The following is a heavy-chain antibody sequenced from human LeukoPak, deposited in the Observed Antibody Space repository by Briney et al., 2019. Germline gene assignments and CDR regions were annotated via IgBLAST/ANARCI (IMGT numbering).Heavy chain of an antibody. J-gene: IGHJ4*02. Sequence: GGSLRLSCAASGFTFSSYEMNWVRQAPGKGLEWVSYISSSGSTIYYADSVKGRFTISRDNSKNTLYLQMNSLRAEDTAVYYCAKSPGLGLLLIFSPSHFDYWGQGTLVTVSS. D-gene: IGHD3-22*01. CDR1: GFTFSSYE. CDR3: AKSPGLGLLLIFSPSHFDY. V-gene: IGHV3-48*03. CDR2: ISSSGSTI.